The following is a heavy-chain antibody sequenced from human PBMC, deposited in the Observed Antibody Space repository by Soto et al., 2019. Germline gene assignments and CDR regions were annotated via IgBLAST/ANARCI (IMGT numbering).Heavy chain of an antibody. D-gene: IGHD3-16*01. CDR3: AKELRETGGYYFDC. Sequence: QVQLVESGGGVVQPGRSLRLSCAASGFSFSKYGMHWVRQAPGKGLEWVAEMSDDGSKKYYGDSVKGRFTISRDNSKNKLYLLMYILRPEDTAMYYCAKELRETGGYYFDCWGQGTLVTVSS. J-gene: IGHJ4*02. V-gene: IGHV3-30*18. CDR1: GFSFSKYG. CDR2: MSDDGSKK.